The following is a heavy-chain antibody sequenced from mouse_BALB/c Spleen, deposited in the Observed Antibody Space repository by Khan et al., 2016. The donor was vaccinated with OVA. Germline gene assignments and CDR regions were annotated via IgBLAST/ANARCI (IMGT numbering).Heavy chain of an antibody. D-gene: IGHD1-1*01. Sequence: DVHLVESGGDLVKPGGSLKLSCAASGFTFSTYGMSWVRQTPDNRLEWVATVSTGGSYTYYPDSVKGRFTISRDNAKNTLYLQMSSLKSEDTAMFYCERLAYYYDSEGFAYWGQGTLVTVSA. J-gene: IGHJ3*01. CDR1: GFTFSTYG. V-gene: IGHV5-6*01. CDR2: VSTGGSYT. CDR3: ERLAYYYDSEGFAY.